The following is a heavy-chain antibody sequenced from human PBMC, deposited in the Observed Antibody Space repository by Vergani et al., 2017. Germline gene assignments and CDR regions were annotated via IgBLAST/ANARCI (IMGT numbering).Heavy chain of an antibody. J-gene: IGHJ4*02. Sequence: VQLVESGGGVVQPGRSLRLSCTPSSFKLGDYSMNWVRQAPGKGLEWVSYISSSSSTIYYADSVKGRFTISRDNAKNSLYLQMNSLRAEDTAVYYCARGGWGYWGQGTLVTVSS. CDR3: ARGGWGY. D-gene: IGHD3-10*01. CDR2: ISSSSSTI. V-gene: IGHV3-48*01. CDR1: SFKLGDYS.